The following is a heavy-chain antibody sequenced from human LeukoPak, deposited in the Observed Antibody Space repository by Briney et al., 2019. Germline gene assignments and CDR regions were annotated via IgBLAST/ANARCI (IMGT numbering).Heavy chain of an antibody. D-gene: IGHD6-13*01. CDR1: GFTFSYYG. Sequence: PGGSLRLSCAAAGFTFSYYGMHWVRQAPGNGLDWVAVIWHDGSYIYYADSVKGRFTISRDNSKNTLYLQMNSLRAEDTAVYYCAKIVQFTAATGTGLDYWGQGKLVTVSP. V-gene: IGHV3-33*06. J-gene: IGHJ4*02. CDR3: AKIVQFTAATGTGLDY. CDR2: IWHDGSYI.